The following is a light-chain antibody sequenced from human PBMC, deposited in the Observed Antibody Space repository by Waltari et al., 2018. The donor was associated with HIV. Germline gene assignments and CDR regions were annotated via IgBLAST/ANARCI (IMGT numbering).Light chain of an antibody. CDR2: RNN. CDR1: SSNLGSNY. CDR3: AVWGDSLNSYV. J-gene: IGLJ1*01. V-gene: IGLV1-47*01. Sequence: QSVLTQPPSASGTPGQRVTISCSGSSSNLGSNYVYWSHQLPGTAPKLLIYRNNQRPSGVPDRFSGSKSGTSASLAISGLRSEDEADYYCAVWGDSLNSYVFGTGTEVTVL.